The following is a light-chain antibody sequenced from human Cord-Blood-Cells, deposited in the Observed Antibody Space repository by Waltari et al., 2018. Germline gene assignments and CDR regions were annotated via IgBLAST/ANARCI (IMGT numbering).Light chain of an antibody. CDR2: EVS. CDR3: SSYTSSSTLV. CDR1: SRYVGVYNH. V-gene: IGLV2-14*01. J-gene: IGLJ2*01. Sequence: QSALTQPASVSGSPGQSIPISCTGTSRYVGVYNHVSWYHQHPGKAPKRMIYEVSNRPSGVSNRFSGSKSGNTASLTISGLQAEDEADYYCSSYTSSSTLVFGGGTKLTVL.